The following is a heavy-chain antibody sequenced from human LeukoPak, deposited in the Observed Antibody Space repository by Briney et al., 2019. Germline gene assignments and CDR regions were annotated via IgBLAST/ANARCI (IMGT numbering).Heavy chain of an antibody. CDR3: ARDFDIAARPRTWWFDP. V-gene: IGHV1-2*02. D-gene: IGHD6-6*01. Sequence: ASVKVSCTASGYTFTGYYMHWVRQAPGQGLEWMGWINPNSGGTNYAQKFQGRVTMTRDTSISTAYMELSRLRSDDTAVYYCARDFDIAARPRTWWFDPWGQGTLVTVSS. CDR1: GYTFTGYY. CDR2: INPNSGGT. J-gene: IGHJ5*02.